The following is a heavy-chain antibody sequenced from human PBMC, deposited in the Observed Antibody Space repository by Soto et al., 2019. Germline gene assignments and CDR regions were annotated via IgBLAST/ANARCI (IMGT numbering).Heavy chain of an antibody. D-gene: IGHD4-4*01. V-gene: IGHV4-59*01. CDR2: IYYSGST. CDR3: ARGWGTVTHFDY. CDR1: GGSISSYY. Sequence: NPSETLSLTCTVSGGSISSYYWSWIRQPPGKGLEWIGYIYYSGSTNYNPSLKSRVTISVDTSKNQFSLKLSSVTAADTAVYYCARGWGTVTHFDYWGQGTLVTVSS. J-gene: IGHJ4*02.